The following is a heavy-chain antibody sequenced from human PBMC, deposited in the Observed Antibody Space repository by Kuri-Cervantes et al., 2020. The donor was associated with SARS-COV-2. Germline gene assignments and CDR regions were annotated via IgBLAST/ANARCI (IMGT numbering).Heavy chain of an antibody. Sequence: SVKVSCKASGGTFSGYAISWVRQAPGQGLEWMGGIIPIFGTANYAQKFQGRVTITADKSTSTAYMELSSLRSEDTAVYYCARKYSSGWYGINWFDPWGQGTLVTVSS. V-gene: IGHV1-69*06. D-gene: IGHD6-19*01. CDR3: ARKYSSGWYGINWFDP. CDR2: IIPIFGTA. CDR1: GGTFSGYA. J-gene: IGHJ5*02.